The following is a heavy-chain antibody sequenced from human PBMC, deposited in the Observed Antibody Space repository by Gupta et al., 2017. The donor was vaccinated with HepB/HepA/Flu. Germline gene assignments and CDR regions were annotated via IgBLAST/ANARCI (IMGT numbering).Heavy chain of an antibody. CDR2: TNPNSGGT. CDR1: GYTFTGYY. Sequence: QVQLVQSGAEVKKPGASVKVSCKASGYTFTGYYMPWVRQAPGQGLEWMGWTNPNSGGTNYAQKFQGWVTMTRDTSISTAYMELSRLRSDDTAVYYCARAPTGYCSGGSCYSLLRYGMDVWGQGTTVTVSS. J-gene: IGHJ6*02. CDR3: ARAPTGYCSGGSCYSLLRYGMDV. D-gene: IGHD2-15*01. V-gene: IGHV1-2*04.